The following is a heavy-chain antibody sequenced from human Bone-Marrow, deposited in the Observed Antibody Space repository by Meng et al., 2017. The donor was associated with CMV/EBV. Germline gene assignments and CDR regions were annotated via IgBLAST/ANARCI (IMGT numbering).Heavy chain of an antibody. CDR1: GGSFSGYY. CDR2: INHSGST. V-gene: IGHV4-34*01. Sequence: SETLSLTCAVYGGSFSGYYWSWIRQPPGKGLEWIGEINHSGSTNYNPSLKSRVTISVDTSKNQFSLKLSSVTAADTAVYYCARVGRLTTLNYYYGMDVWGQGTTVTGYS. D-gene: IGHD4-11*01. J-gene: IGHJ6*01. CDR3: ARVGRLTTLNYYYGMDV.